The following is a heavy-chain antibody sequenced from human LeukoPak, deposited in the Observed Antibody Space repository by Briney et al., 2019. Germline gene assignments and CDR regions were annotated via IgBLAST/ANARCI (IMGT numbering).Heavy chain of an antibody. CDR1: GDSVSSNSAA. V-gene: IGHV6-1*01. D-gene: IGHD6-6*01. CDR2: TYYRSKWYN. CDR3: ARTNEHLEYSSSQYNWFDP. Sequence: KSSQTLSLTCAISGDSVSSNSAAWNWIRQSPSRGLEWLGRTYYRSKWYNDYAVSVKSRITINPDTSKNQFSLQLNSVTPEDTAVYYCARTNEHLEYSSSQYNWFDPWGQGTLVTVSS. J-gene: IGHJ5*02.